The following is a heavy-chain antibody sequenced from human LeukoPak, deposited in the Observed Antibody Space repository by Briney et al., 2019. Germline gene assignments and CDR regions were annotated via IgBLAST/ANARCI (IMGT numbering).Heavy chain of an antibody. CDR1: GGSISSSSYY. Sequence: SETLSLTCTVSGGSISSSSYYWGWIRQPPGKGLEWIGSIYYSGSTYYNPSLKSRVTISVDTSKNQFSLKLSSVTAADTAVYYCARDPGPDSSGYYDYWGQGTLVTVSS. J-gene: IGHJ4*02. D-gene: IGHD3-22*01. V-gene: IGHV4-39*07. CDR2: IYYSGST. CDR3: ARDPGPDSSGYYDY.